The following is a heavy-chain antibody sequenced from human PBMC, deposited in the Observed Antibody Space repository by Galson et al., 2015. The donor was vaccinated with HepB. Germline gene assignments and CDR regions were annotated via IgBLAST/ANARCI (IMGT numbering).Heavy chain of an antibody. CDR1: GFTFDDYA. V-gene: IGHV3-9*01. CDR2: ISWNSGSI. CDR3: AKVGRQKTKTGPHYYFDY. J-gene: IGHJ4*02. D-gene: IGHD1-1*01. Sequence: SLRLSCAASGFTFDDYAMHWVRQAPGKGLEWVSGISWNSGSIGYADSVKGRFTISRDNAKNSLYLQMNSLRAEDTALYYCAKVGRQKTKTGPHYYFDYWGQGTVVTVSS.